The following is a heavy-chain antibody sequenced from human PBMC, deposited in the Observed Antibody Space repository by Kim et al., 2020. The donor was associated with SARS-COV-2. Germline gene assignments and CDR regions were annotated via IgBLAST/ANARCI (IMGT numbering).Heavy chain of an antibody. CDR1: GFTFSSYG. J-gene: IGHJ4*02. V-gene: IGHV3-30*18. Sequence: GGSLRLSCAASGFTFSSYGMHWVRQAPGKGLEWVAVISYDGSNKYYADSVKGRFTISRDNSKNTLYLQMNSLRAEDTAVYYCAKDNAAAEDYWGQGALVTVSS. CDR3: AKDNAAAEDY. D-gene: IGHD6-13*01. CDR2: ISYDGSNK.